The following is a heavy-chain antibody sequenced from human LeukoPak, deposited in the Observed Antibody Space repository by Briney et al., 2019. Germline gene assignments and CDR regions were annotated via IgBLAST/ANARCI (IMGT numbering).Heavy chain of an antibody. J-gene: IGHJ4*02. CDR3: ARDFSGYSSGWPSWFDY. CDR1: GGSISSYY. V-gene: IGHV4-4*07. CDR2: IYTSGST. Sequence: PSETLSLTCTVSGGSISSYYWSWIRQPAGKGLEWLGRIYTSGSTNYNPSLKSRVTISVDKSKNQFSLKLSSVTAADTAVYYCARDFSGYSSGWPSWFDYWGQGTLVTVSS. D-gene: IGHD6-19*01.